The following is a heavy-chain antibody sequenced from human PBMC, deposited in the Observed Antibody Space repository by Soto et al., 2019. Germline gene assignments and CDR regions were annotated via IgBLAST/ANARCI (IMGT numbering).Heavy chain of an antibody. Sequence: QVQLQESGPGLVKPSGTLSLTCAVSGGSISTSNWWSWVRQPPGKGLEWIGEVYRTGSTTYNPSLESRLNXAXXXAXXQFSRKLTSVTAADTAVYYCARARATIAAAAIFDCWGQGTLVTVSS. CDR3: ARARATIAAAAIFDC. J-gene: IGHJ4*02. D-gene: IGHD6-13*01. CDR1: GGSISTSNW. CDR2: VYRTGST. V-gene: IGHV4-4*02.